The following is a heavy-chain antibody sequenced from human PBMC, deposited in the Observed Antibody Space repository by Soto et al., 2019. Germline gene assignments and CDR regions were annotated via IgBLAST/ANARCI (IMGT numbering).Heavy chain of an antibody. CDR1: GFTFSSYG. CDR3: AKDDEGYYYYGMDV. V-gene: IGHV3-30*18. Sequence: QVQLVESGGGVVQPGRSLRLSCAASGFTFSSYGMHWVRQAPGMGLEWVAVISYDGSNKYYADSVKGRFTISRDNSKNTLYLQMNSLRAEDTAVYYCAKDDEGYYYYGMDVWGQGTTVTVSS. J-gene: IGHJ6*02. CDR2: ISYDGSNK.